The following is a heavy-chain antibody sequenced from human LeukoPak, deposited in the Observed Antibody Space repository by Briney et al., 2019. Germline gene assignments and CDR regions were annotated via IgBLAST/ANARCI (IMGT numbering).Heavy chain of an antibody. CDR2: IYSGGST. V-gene: IGHV3-53*01. Sequence: PGGSLRLSCAASGFTVSSNYMSWVRQAPGKGLEWVSVIYSGGSTYYADSVKGRFTISRDNSKNTLYLQMNSLRAEDTAVYYCARDSYNRREWLRYSSNDYWGQGTLVTVSS. CDR3: ARDSYNRREWLRYSSNDY. CDR1: GFTVSSNY. D-gene: IGHD3-3*01. J-gene: IGHJ4*02.